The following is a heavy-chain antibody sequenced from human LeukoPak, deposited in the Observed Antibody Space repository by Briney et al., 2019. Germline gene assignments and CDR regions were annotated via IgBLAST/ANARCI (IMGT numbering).Heavy chain of an antibody. Sequence: GGSLRLSCAASGFTFSNYAMHWVRQAPGKGLEWVAVISSDGSNKYYADSVKGRFTISRDNSKNTLYLQMNSLRAEDTAVYYCVRSYYGMDVWGQGTTVSVSS. CDR3: VRSYYGMDV. CDR2: ISSDGSNK. V-gene: IGHV3-30-3*01. J-gene: IGHJ6*02. CDR1: GFTFSNYA.